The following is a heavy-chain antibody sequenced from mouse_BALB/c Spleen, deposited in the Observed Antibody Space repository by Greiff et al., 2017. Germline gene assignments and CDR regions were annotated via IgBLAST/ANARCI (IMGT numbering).Heavy chain of an antibody. J-gene: IGHJ4*01. CDR3: ARGGIYYYGSSHPYAMDY. Sequence: EVKLMESGGGLVKPGGSLKLSCAASGFTFSSYAMSWVRQTPEKRLEWVASISSGGSTYYPDSVKGRFTISRDNARNILYLQMSSLRSEDTAMYYCARGGIYYYGSSHPYAMDYWGQGTSVTVSS. CDR2: ISSGGST. CDR1: GFTFSSYA. V-gene: IGHV5-6-5*01. D-gene: IGHD1-1*01.